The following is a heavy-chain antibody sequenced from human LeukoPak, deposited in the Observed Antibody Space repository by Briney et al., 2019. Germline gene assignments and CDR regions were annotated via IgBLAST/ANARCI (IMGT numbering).Heavy chain of an antibody. V-gene: IGHV1-2*02. CDR1: GYTFTGYY. J-gene: IGHJ5*02. Sequence: ASVKVSCKASGYTFTGYYMHWVRQAPGQGLEWMGWINPNSGGTNYAQKFQGRVTMTRDTSISTAYMELRSLRSDDTAVYYCARVVVVAATSGVCWFDPWGQGTLVTVSS. CDR2: INPNSGGT. D-gene: IGHD2-15*01. CDR3: ARVVVVAATSGVCWFDP.